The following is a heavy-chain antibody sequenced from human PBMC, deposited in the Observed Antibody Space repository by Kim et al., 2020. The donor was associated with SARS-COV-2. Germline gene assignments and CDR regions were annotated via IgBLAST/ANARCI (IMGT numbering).Heavy chain of an antibody. J-gene: IGHJ4*02. CDR3: ARSFGSSGWYVALVVGDYFDY. CDR2: INHSGST. CDR1: GGSFSGYY. D-gene: IGHD6-19*01. V-gene: IGHV4-34*01. Sequence: SETLSLTCAVYGGSFSGYYWSWIRQPPGKGLEWIGEINHSGSTNYNPSLKSRVTISVDTSKNQFSLKLSSVTAADTAVYYCARSFGSSGWYVALVVGDYFDYWGQGTLVTVSS.